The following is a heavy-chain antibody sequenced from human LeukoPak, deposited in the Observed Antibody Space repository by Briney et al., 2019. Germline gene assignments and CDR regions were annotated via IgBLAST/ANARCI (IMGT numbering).Heavy chain of an antibody. CDR1: GFTVSSNY. J-gene: IGHJ1*01. CDR2: IYSGGST. V-gene: IGHV3-53*01. Sequence: AGGSLRLSCAASGFTVSSNYMSWVRQAPGKGLEWVSVIYSGGSTYYADSVKGRFTISRDNSKNTLYLQMNSLRAEDTAVYYCAKEVAAAATGYFQHWGQGTLVTVSS. D-gene: IGHD6-13*01. CDR3: AKEVAAAATGYFQH.